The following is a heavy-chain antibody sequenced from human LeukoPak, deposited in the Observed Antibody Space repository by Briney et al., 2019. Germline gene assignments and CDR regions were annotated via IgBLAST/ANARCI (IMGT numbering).Heavy chain of an antibody. D-gene: IGHD3-9*01. CDR2: ISAYNADI. V-gene: IGHV1-18*01. J-gene: IGHJ4*02. CDR3: ARQRDLTGYSPGGQHYFDD. Sequence: GASVKVSCTASGYTFTTYGISWVRQAPGQRLEWMGSISAYNADINYAQNLQGRLTVTTDTSTSTGYMELRGLSFDDTAVYYCARQRDLTGYSPGGQHYFDDWGQGTPVIVSS. CDR1: GYTFTTYG.